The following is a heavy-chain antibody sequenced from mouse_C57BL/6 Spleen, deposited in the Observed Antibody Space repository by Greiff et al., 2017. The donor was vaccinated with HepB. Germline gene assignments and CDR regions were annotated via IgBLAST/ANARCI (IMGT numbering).Heavy chain of an antibody. CDR3: ARANWAFAY. Sequence: QQSCKASGNTFTSYWMHWVKQRPGRGLEWIGRIDPNSGGTQYNEKFMSKATLTVDKPSSTAYMQLSSLTSADSAVYNCARANWAFAYWGQGTLVTVSA. CDR1: GNTFTSYW. CDR2: IDPNSGGT. D-gene: IGHD4-1*02. V-gene: IGHV1-72*01. J-gene: IGHJ3*01.